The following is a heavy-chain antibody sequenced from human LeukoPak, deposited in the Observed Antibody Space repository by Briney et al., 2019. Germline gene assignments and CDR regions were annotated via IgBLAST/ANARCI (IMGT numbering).Heavy chain of an antibody. Sequence: SETLSLTCTVSGGSISSSSYYWGWIRQPPGKGLEWIGSIYYSGSTYYNPSLKSRVTISVDTSKNQFSLKLSSVTPADTAVYCCARLEEYCSSTSCYTGGFDYWGQGTLVTVSS. CDR1: GGSISSSSYY. D-gene: IGHD2-2*02. CDR2: IYYSGST. CDR3: ARLEEYCSSTSCYTGGFDY. V-gene: IGHV4-39*01. J-gene: IGHJ4*02.